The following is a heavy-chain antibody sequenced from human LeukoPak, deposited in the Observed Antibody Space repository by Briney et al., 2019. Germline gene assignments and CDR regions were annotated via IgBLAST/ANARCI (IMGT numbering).Heavy chain of an antibody. CDR2: IYSGGST. Sequence: GGSLRLSCAVSGFVVSSNYMSWVRQAPGKGLEWVSVIYSGGSTYYADSVKGRFTISRDNSRNTLNLQMNSLTAEDTAVYYCARADYCTRTSCYGVYYYGMEVWGQGTTVTVSS. CDR3: ARADYCTRTSCYGVYYYGMEV. J-gene: IGHJ6*02. V-gene: IGHV3-66*01. D-gene: IGHD2-2*01. CDR1: GFVVSSNY.